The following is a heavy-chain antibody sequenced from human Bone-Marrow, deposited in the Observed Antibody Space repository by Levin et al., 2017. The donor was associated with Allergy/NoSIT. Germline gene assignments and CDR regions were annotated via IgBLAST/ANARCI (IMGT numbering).Heavy chain of an antibody. J-gene: IGHJ4*02. CDR3: ARGPILDY. CDR2: ISSGGIPI. V-gene: IGHV3-48*03. Sequence: GESLKISCAASGFSFSTSEMIWVRQAPGKGLEWHSYISSGGIPIHYADSVKGRFTISRDNARNSLYLQMNSLRVEDTGIYYCARGPILDYWGQGTLVVVSS. D-gene: IGHD3-3*01. CDR1: GFSFSTSE.